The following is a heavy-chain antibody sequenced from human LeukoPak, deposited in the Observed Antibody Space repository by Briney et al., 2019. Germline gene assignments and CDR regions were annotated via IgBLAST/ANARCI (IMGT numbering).Heavy chain of an antibody. CDR2: IIPILGIA. J-gene: IGHJ4*02. V-gene: IGHV1-69*04. CDR1: GGTFSSYA. D-gene: IGHD5-12*01. Sequence: SVKVSCKASGGTFSSYAISWVRQAPGQGLEWMGRIIPILGIANYAQKFQGRVTITADKSTSTAYMELSSLRSEDTAVYYCARDSGYERPLGYRGQGTLVTVSS. CDR3: ARDSGYERPLGY.